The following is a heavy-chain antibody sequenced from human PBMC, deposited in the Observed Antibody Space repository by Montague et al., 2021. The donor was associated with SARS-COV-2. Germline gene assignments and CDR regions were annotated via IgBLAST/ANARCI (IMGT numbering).Heavy chain of an antibody. J-gene: IGHJ6*02. CDR3: ARELTYGSGRNYYYGMGV. D-gene: IGHD3-10*01. CDR2: IYSGGST. V-gene: IGHV3-53*04. Sequence: SLRLSCAAAGFTGSSNYMSWVRKAQGKGLEWVSVIYSGGSTYYADSVKGRFTISRHNSKNTVYLQMNSLRAEDTAVYYCARELTYGSGRNYYYGMGVWGQGTTVIVSS. CDR1: GFTGSSNY.